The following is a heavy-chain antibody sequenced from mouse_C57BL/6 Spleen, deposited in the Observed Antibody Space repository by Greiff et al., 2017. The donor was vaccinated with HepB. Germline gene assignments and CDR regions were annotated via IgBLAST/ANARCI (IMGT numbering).Heavy chain of an antibody. CDR1: GYTFTSYW. V-gene: IGHV1-50*01. CDR2: IDPSDSYT. Sequence: VQLKQPGAELVKPGASVKLSCKASGYTFTSYWLQWVKQLPGQGLEWIGEIDPSDSYTNYNQKFKGKATLTVDTSSSTAYMQLRSLTSDDSAVYYCARRTITTVVEGMDYWGQGTSVTVSS. D-gene: IGHD1-1*01. J-gene: IGHJ4*01. CDR3: ARRTITTVVEGMDY.